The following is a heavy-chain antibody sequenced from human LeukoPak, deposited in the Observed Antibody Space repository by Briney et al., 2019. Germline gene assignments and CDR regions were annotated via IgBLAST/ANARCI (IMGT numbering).Heavy chain of an antibody. CDR3: TTMPFYDSSGYYYGYY. V-gene: IGHV3-15*01. CDR2: IKSKTDGGTT. D-gene: IGHD3-22*01. J-gene: IGHJ4*02. CDR1: GFTFSNAR. Sequence: KTGGSLRLSCAASGFTFSNARMSWVRQAPGKGLEWVGRIKSKTDGGTTDYAAPMKGQFNISRDHSRNTLYLQMHSLKTEDTAVYYCTTMPFYDSSGYYYGYYWGQGTLVTVSS.